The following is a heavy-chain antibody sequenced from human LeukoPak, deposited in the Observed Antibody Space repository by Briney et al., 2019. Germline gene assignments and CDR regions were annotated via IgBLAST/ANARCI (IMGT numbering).Heavy chain of an antibody. CDR3: ARDHGRAMIPPYYYYGMDV. CDR2: TYYRSKWYN. D-gene: IGHD3-22*01. V-gene: IGHV6-1*01. CDR1: GDSVSSNSAA. Sequence: SQTLSLTCAISGDSVSSNSAAWNWIRQSPSRGLEWLGRTYYRSKWYNDYAVSVKSRITINPDTSKNQFSLQPNSVTPEDTAVYYCARDHGRAMIPPYYYYGMDVWGQGTTVTVSS. J-gene: IGHJ6*02.